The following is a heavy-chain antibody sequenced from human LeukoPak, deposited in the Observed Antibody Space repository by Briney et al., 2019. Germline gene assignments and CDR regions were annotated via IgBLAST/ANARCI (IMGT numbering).Heavy chain of an antibody. D-gene: IGHD6-19*01. CDR3: ARAPPYGSGWSKGVFDY. CDR1: GGSISSYY. V-gene: IGHV4-4*07. Sequence: SETLSLTCAVSGGSISSYYWSWIRQPAGKGLEWIGRIYTSGSTNYNPSLKSRVTMSVDTSKNQFSLKLSSVTAADTAVYYCARAPPYGSGWSKGVFDYWGQGTLVTVSS. J-gene: IGHJ4*02. CDR2: IYTSGST.